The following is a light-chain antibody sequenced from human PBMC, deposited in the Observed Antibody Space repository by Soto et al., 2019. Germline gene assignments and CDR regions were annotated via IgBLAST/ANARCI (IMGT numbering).Light chain of an antibody. CDR3: QVWDGTTHHLV. CDR2: YDV. CDR1: KVGSKS. J-gene: IGLJ3*02. Sequence: SYELTQPPSVSVAPGRTAIITCGGSKVGSKSVHWYQQKPGQAPVLVIYYDVDRPSWIPERFSGSNSADTATLTIASVEAGVEGECYSQVWDGTTHHLVFCGGTKLTVL. V-gene: IGLV3-21*04.